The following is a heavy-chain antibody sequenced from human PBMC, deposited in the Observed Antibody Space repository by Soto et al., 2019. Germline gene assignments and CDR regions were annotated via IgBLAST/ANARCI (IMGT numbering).Heavy chain of an antibody. Sequence: EASVKVSCKASGYTFTNSYVIWVRQAPGQGLEWMGGIIPIFDTADYAQKFQGRVTITADESTNTAYMELSSLRSEDTAVYYCAGHSSGVPGYYYGMDVWGQGTTVTVSS. CDR3: AGHSSGVPGYYYGMDV. CDR2: IIPIFDTA. D-gene: IGHD3-22*01. V-gene: IGHV1-69*13. J-gene: IGHJ6*02. CDR1: GYTFTNSY.